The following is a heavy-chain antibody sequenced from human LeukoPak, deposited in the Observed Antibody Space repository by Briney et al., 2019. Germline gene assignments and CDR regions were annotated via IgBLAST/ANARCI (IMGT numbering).Heavy chain of an antibody. CDR3: ARELRDYVSVY. D-gene: IGHD3-16*01. J-gene: IGHJ4*02. V-gene: IGHV3-30*03. CDR1: GFTFSSYG. Sequence: GGSLRLSCAASGFTFSSYGMHWVRQAPGKGLEWVAVISYDGSNKYYADSVKGRFTISRDNSKNTLYLQMNSLRAEDTAVYYCARELRDYVSVYWGQGTLVTVSS. CDR2: ISYDGSNK.